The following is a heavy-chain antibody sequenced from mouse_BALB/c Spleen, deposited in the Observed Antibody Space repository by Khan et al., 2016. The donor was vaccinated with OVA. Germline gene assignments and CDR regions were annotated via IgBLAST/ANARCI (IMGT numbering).Heavy chain of an antibody. Sequence: VQLQESGAELVRPGTSVKVSYKASGYAFTNYLIEWVKQRPGQGLEWIGVINPGSGGTNYNEKFKGKATLTADKSSSTAYMQLSSLTSDDSAVYFCARRDYAMDYWGQGTSVTVSS. J-gene: IGHJ4*01. CDR3: ARRDYAMDY. CDR2: INPGSGGT. CDR1: GYAFTNYL. V-gene: IGHV1-54*01.